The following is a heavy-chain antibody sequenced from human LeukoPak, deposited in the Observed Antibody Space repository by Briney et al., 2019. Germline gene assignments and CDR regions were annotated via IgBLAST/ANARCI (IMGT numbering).Heavy chain of an antibody. CDR2: IYYSGNT. Sequence: SETLSLTCTVSGGFISSDNYYWGWIRQPPGKGLEWIGSIYYSGNTYYNSSLKSRVTISVDTSKIQFSLELTSVTAADTAMYYCARQKGNFDYWGQGTLVTVSS. CDR1: GGFISSDNYY. CDR3: ARQKGNFDY. J-gene: IGHJ4*02. D-gene: IGHD3-10*01. V-gene: IGHV4-39*01.